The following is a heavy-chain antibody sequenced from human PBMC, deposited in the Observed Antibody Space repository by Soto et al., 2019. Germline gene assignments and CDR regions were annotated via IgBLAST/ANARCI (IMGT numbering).Heavy chain of an antibody. Sequence: QVQLVESGGGVVQPGRSLRLSCAGSGFIFSNNGMHWVRQAPGKGLEWVAFMSYDGSAKFYADSVKGRFTISRDNSKSTLFLHMSNLRAEDTDMYYFAIARVACAALDHWGQGTLVTVSS. CDR3: AIARVACAALDH. V-gene: IGHV3-30*03. D-gene: IGHD6-6*01. J-gene: IGHJ4*02. CDR2: MSYDGSAK. CDR1: GFIFSNNG.